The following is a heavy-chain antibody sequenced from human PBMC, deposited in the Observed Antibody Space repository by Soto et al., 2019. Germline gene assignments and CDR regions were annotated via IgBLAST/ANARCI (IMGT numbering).Heavy chain of an antibody. D-gene: IGHD3-22*01. Sequence: GWSLRLSCAASGFTFSSYGMHWVRQAPGKGLEWVAVISYDGSNKYYADSVKGRFTISRDNSKNTLYLQMNSLRAEDTAVYYCAKEVIGYYYDSSGPLSNWGQGTLVTVSS. CDR2: ISYDGSNK. CDR1: GFTFSSYG. J-gene: IGHJ4*02. CDR3: AKEVIGYYYDSSGPLSN. V-gene: IGHV3-30*18.